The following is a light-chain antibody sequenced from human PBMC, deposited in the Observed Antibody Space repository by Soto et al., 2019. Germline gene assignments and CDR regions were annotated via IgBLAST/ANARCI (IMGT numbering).Light chain of an antibody. CDR3: SLYTNANTWV. Sequence: QSALTQPASVSESPGQSITISCTGTSSDVGGYNFVSWYQQNPGDAPKLLIYEVTNRPSGVSNRFSGSKSGNTASLTISGLQAQDEADYYCSLYTNANTWVFGGGTKLTVL. CDR1: SSDVGGYNF. V-gene: IGLV2-14*01. J-gene: IGLJ3*02. CDR2: EVT.